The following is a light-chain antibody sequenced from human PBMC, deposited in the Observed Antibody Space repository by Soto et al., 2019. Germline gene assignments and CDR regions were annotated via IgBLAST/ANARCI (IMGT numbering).Light chain of an antibody. CDR1: SSDVGRHNY. CDR3: SSYTDTDNFVI. J-gene: IGLJ2*01. Sequence: QSVLTQPPSASGSPGQSVTISCTGTSSDVGRHNYVSWYQQHPGKAPKLLIFEVNKRPSGVPDRFSASTSGITASLTVSGLQPEDEAAYSCSSYTDTDNFVIFGGGTKLTVL. V-gene: IGLV2-8*01. CDR2: EVN.